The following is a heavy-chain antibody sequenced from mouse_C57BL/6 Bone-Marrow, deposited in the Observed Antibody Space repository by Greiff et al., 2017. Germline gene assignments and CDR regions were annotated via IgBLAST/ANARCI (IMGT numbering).Heavy chain of an antibody. J-gene: IGHJ2*01. CDR1: GYTFTSYW. CDR2: INPSNGGT. CDR3: ARGRGIYYYGSSPFDS. V-gene: IGHV1-53*01. Sequence: QVQLQQPGTELVKPGASVKLSCKASGYTFTSYWMHWVKQRPGQGLEWIGNINPSNGGTNYNEKFKSKATLTVDKSSSTAYMQLSSLTSEDSAVYYCARGRGIYYYGSSPFDSWRQGTTLTVSS. D-gene: IGHD1-1*01.